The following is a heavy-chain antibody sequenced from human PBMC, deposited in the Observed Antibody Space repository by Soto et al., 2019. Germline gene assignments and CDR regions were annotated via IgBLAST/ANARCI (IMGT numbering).Heavy chain of an antibody. CDR3: ATWHLQEHAYDI. D-gene: IGHD1-1*01. J-gene: IGHJ3*02. V-gene: IGHV3-53*01. CDR2: LYDLDGT. Sequence: GGSLRLSCAAFGFTVSGKKYVAWVRQAPGKGLEWVYALYDLDGTYYADSVKGRFTTSSDSSRTTVYLQMNSLRPDDTAVYSCATWHLQEHAYDIWGQGTMVTVSS. CDR1: GFTVSGKKY.